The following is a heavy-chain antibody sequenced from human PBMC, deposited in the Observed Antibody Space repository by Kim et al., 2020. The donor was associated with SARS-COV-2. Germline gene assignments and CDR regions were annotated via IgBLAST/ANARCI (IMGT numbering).Heavy chain of an antibody. CDR3: ARDNFAFDI. Sequence: ASVKVSCKASGYTFTRNYMHWVRQAPGQGLEWMGMINPGDGSTSYAQRFQDRFTVTRDTSTNTLHMELSSLRSEDTAIYYCARDNFAFDIWGQGTMVTVSS. V-gene: IGHV1-46*01. CDR2: INPGDGST. CDR1: GYTFTRNY. J-gene: IGHJ3*02.